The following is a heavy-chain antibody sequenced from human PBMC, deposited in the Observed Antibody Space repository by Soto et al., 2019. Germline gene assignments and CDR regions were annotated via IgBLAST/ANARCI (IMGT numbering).Heavy chain of an antibody. J-gene: IGHJ4*02. CDR2: IYHSGST. D-gene: IGHD1-26*01. Sequence: QVQLQEPGPRLVEPSQTLSLTCTVSGGSISSGDYYWSWIRQPPGTGLEWIGHIYHSGSTYLNPSLKSRVTISVDMSKNQFSLKVNSVTAADTAVYYCARGPSGDKVDYWGQGTLVTVSS. CDR1: GGSISSGDYY. CDR3: ARGPSGDKVDY. V-gene: IGHV4-30-4*01.